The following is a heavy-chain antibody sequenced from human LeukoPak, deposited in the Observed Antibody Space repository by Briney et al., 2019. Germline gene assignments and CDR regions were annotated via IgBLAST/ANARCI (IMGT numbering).Heavy chain of an antibody. J-gene: IGHJ3*02. D-gene: IGHD5-12*01. Sequence: PGGSLRLSCAASGFTFSSYAMHWVRQAPGKGLEWVAVISYDGSNKYYADSVKGRFTISRDNSKNTLYLQMNSLRAEDAAVYYCAREPSYDVAFDIWGQGTMVTVSS. V-gene: IGHV3-30-3*01. CDR3: AREPSYDVAFDI. CDR2: ISYDGSNK. CDR1: GFTFSSYA.